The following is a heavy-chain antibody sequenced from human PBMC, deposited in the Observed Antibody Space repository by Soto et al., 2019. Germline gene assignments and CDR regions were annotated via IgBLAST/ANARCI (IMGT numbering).Heavy chain of an antibody. CDR1: GFTFSSYA. CDR3: AKDQGRYYDSSGYLTDAFDI. J-gene: IGHJ3*02. D-gene: IGHD3-22*01. V-gene: IGHV3-23*01. CDR2: ISGSGGST. Sequence: PGGSLRLSCAASGFTFSSYAMSWVRQAPGKGLEWVSAISGSGGSTYYADSVKGRFTISRDNSKNTLYLQMNSLRAEDTAVYYCAKDQGRYYDSSGYLTDAFDIWGQGTMVTVSS.